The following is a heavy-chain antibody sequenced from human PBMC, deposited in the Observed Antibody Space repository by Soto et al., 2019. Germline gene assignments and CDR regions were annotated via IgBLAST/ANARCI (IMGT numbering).Heavy chain of an antibody. CDR3: AKDRRYSGYEPPYYGMDV. J-gene: IGHJ6*02. Sequence: GGSLRLSCAASGFTFSSYAMSWVRQAPGKGLEWVSAISGSGGSTYYADSVKGRFTISRDNSKNTLYLQMNSLRAEDTAVYYCAKDRRYSGYEPPYYGMDVWGQGTTVTVSS. CDR2: ISGSGGST. CDR1: GFTFSSYA. D-gene: IGHD5-12*01. V-gene: IGHV3-23*01.